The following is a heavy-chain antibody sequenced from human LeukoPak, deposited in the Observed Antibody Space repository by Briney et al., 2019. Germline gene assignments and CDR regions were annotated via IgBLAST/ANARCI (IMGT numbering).Heavy chain of an antibody. V-gene: IGHV4-38-2*02. CDR1: GYSISSDYY. D-gene: IGHD3-3*01. Sequence: SETLSLTCTVSGYSISSDYYWGWVRQPPGKGLEYIGYIYQSGNNNYNPSLKSRVTFSEETSKNQFSLKLNSVTAADTAVYYCARGLRVRTFGELSWYINVWGKGTTVIVSS. CDR2: IYQSGNN. J-gene: IGHJ6*03. CDR3: ARGLRVRTFGELSWYINV.